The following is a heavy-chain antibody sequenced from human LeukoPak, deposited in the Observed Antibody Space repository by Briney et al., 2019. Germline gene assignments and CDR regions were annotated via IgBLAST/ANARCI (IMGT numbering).Heavy chain of an antibody. CDR2: ISGSGGST. J-gene: IGHJ1*01. D-gene: IGHD3-10*01. V-gene: IGHV3-23*01. CDR1: GFTFSSYA. Sequence: PGGSLRLSCAASGFTFSSYAMSWVRQAPGKGLEWVSAISGSGGSTYYADSVKGRFTISRDNSKNTLYLQMNSLRAEDTAVYYCASDITMVRGVFFQHWGQGTLVTVSP. CDR3: ASDITMVRGVFFQH.